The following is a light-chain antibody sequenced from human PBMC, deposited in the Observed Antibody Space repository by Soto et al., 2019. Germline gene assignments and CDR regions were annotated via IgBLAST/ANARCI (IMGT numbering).Light chain of an antibody. V-gene: IGKV3-20*01. CDR3: EQYDKSIT. CDR1: QDITTY. J-gene: IGKJ4*01. CDR2: GAS. Sequence: IVLTQSPASLSLSPGESATLSCRASQDITTYLAWYQQKPGQAPRLLIYGASNRATGIPDRFSGSGSGTDFTLTINRLEPEDFAVYYCEQYDKSITFGGGTKVDIK.